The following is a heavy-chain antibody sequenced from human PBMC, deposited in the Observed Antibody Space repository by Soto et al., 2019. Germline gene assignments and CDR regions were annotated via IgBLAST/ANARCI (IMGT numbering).Heavy chain of an antibody. CDR2: ISYDGSNK. J-gene: IGHJ6*02. V-gene: IGHV3-30*18. D-gene: IGHD4-17*01. CDR3: AKDRTRETTNYYYGMDV. Sequence: GSLRLSCAASGFTFSSYGMHWVRQAPGKGLEWVAVISYDGSNKYYADSVKGRFTISRDNSKNTLYLQMNSLRAEDTAVYYCAKDRTRETTNYYYGMDVWGQGTTVTVSS. CDR1: GFTFSSYG.